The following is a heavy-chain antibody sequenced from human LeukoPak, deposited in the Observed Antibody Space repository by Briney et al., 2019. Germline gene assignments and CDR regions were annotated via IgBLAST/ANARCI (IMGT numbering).Heavy chain of an antibody. D-gene: IGHD1-26*01. V-gene: IGHV4-38-2*01. CDR1: GHFISSGYY. Sequence: SETLSLTCAVSGHFISSGYYWGWIRQPPEKGLEWIGSIYHSGSTYYNPSLKSRVSISMDTSKKQFSLRLTSVSAADTAVYYCAKIKTGSSGDPFDNWGQGTLVTVSS. CDR2: IYHSGST. J-gene: IGHJ4*02. CDR3: AKIKTGSSGDPFDN.